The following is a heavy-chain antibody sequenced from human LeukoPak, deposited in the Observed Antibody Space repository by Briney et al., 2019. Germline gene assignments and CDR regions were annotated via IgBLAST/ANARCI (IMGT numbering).Heavy chain of an antibody. CDR1: GGTFSSYA. CDR2: IIPIFGTA. CDR3: ARSDYGGNPPYNWFDP. V-gene: IGHV1-69*13. J-gene: IGHJ5*02. Sequence: ASVKVSCKASGGTFSSYAISWVRQAPGQGLEWMGGIIPIFGTANYAQKFQGRVTITADESTSTAYMELSSLRSEDTAVYYCARSDYGGNPPYNWFDPWGQGTLVTVSS. D-gene: IGHD4-23*01.